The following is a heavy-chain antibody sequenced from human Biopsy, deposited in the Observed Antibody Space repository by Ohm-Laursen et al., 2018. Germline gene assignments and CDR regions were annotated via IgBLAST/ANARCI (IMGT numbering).Heavy chain of an antibody. D-gene: IGHD3-22*01. CDR2: IYPGGST. CDR1: GGDINNYY. J-gene: IGHJ3*01. Sequence: SDTLSLTCDVSGGDINNYYWSWIRQPAGKGLEWIGRIYPGGSTNYNPSLKSRVTMSVNTSKKQFSLRLSSVTAADTAVYYCASVVLGPTNDAFDLWGQGTMVVVSS. CDR3: ASVVLGPTNDAFDL. V-gene: IGHV4-4*07.